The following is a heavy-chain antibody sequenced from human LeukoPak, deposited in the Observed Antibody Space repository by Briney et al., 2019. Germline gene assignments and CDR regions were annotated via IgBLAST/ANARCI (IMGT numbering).Heavy chain of an antibody. CDR2: ISSSGSTI. Sequence: GGSLRLSCAASGFTFSSYEMNWVRQAPGKGLEWVSYISSSGSTIYYADSVKGRFTISRDNAKNSLYLQMNSLRAEDTAVYYCARAAPWYSSSSLYYYYYGMDVWGQGTTVAVS. CDR1: GFTFSSYE. D-gene: IGHD6-6*01. J-gene: IGHJ6*02. V-gene: IGHV3-48*03. CDR3: ARAAPWYSSSSLYYYYYGMDV.